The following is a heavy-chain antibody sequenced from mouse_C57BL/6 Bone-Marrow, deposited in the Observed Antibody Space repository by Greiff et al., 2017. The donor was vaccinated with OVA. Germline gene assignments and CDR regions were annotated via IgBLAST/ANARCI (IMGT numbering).Heavy chain of an antibody. J-gene: IGHJ3*01. V-gene: IGHV5-4*03. CDR1: GFTFSSYA. CDR2: ISDGGSYT. CDR3: GYPAWFAY. Sequence: EVKLMESGGGLVKPGGSLKLSCAASGFTFSSYAMSWVRQTPEKRLEWVATISDGGSYTYYPDNVKGRFTISRDNAKNNLYLQMSHLKSEDTAMYYCGYPAWFAYWGQGTLVTVSA. D-gene: IGHD2-12*01.